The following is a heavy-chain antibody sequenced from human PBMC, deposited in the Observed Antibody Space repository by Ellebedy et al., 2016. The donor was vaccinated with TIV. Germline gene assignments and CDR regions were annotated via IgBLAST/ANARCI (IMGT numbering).Heavy chain of an antibody. Sequence: GGSLRLSCAASEFTVSYNYMNWVRQAPGKGPEWASGIYTDERTYYADSVKGRFTISRDNSKNTLYLQMNSLRTEDTSVYYCARASFYDVDLSGWYFDLWGRGTLVTVSS. CDR2: IYTDERT. J-gene: IGHJ2*01. V-gene: IGHV3-66*01. D-gene: IGHD3-10*02. CDR1: EFTVSYNY. CDR3: ARASFYDVDLSGWYFDL.